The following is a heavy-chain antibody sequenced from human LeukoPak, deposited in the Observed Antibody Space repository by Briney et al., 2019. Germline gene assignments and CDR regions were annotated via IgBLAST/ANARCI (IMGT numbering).Heavy chain of an antibody. CDR2: INHSGST. V-gene: IGHV4-34*01. J-gene: IGHJ6*03. CDR1: GFTFSSYE. Sequence: GSLRLSCAASGFTFSSYEMNWVRQPPGKGLEWIGEINHSGSTNYNPSLKSRVTISVATSTNQFSLKLSSVTAADTAVYYCARGSMGTIFGVVNNPIRQLRYYYYYMDVWGKGTTVTVSS. D-gene: IGHD3-3*01. CDR3: ARGSMGTIFGVVNNPIRQLRYYYYYMDV.